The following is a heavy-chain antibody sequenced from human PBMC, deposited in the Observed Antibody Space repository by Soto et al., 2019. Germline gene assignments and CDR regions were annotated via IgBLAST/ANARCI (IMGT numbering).Heavy chain of an antibody. CDR3: AKDQLEDIVVAGFDP. Sequence: GGSLRLSCAASGFTFSSYAMSWVRQAPGKGLEWVSAISGSGGSTYYADSVKGRFTISRDNSKNTLYLQMNSLRAEDTAVYYCAKDQLEDIVVAGFDPWGQGTLVTVSS. J-gene: IGHJ5*02. V-gene: IGHV3-23*01. D-gene: IGHD2-2*01. CDR1: GFTFSSYA. CDR2: ISGSGGST.